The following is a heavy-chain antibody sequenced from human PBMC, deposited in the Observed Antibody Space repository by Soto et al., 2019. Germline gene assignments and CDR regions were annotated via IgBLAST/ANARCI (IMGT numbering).Heavy chain of an antibody. Sequence: QVQLVQSGAEVKKPGASVKVSCKASGYTFTSYGISWVRQAPGQGLEWMGWISAYNGNTNYAQKLQGRVTMTTDTGTTTAYMELRSLRAADTAVDYCARDKQLDGIDVWGQGTTVTVSS. CDR2: ISAYNGNT. D-gene: IGHD1-1*01. J-gene: IGHJ6*02. V-gene: IGHV1-18*01. CDR1: GYTFTSYG. CDR3: ARDKQLDGIDV.